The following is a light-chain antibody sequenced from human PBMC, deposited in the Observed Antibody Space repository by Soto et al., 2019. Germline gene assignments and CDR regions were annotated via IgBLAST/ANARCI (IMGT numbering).Light chain of an antibody. Sequence: EIVMTQSPATLSVSPGERATLSCRASQSVSSNLAWYQQKPGQAPRLLIYGASTRATGIPARFSGSGSGTEFTLTISSLQSEDFAVYYCQQYNNWPPRTSGHGTKVEIK. CDR2: GAS. V-gene: IGKV3-15*01. CDR1: QSVSSN. CDR3: QQYNNWPPRT. J-gene: IGKJ1*01.